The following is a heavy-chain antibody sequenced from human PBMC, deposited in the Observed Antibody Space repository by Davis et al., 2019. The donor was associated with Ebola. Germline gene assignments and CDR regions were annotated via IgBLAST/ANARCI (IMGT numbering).Heavy chain of an antibody. CDR1: GFTVSSNY. Sequence: GESLKISCAASGFTVSSNYMSWVRQAPGKGLEWVANIKQDGSEKYYVDSVKGRFTISRDNAKNSLYLQMNSLRAEDTAVYYCARTRNPLRFGEEDYWGQGTLVTVSS. CDR2: IKQDGSEK. J-gene: IGHJ4*02. CDR3: ARTRNPLRFGEEDY. V-gene: IGHV3-7*01. D-gene: IGHD3-10*01.